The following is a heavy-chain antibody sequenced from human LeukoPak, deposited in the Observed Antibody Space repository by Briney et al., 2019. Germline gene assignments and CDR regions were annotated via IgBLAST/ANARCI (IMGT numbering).Heavy chain of an antibody. V-gene: IGHV4-30-4*08. CDR3: AREHIAARVSFDY. Sequence: SETLSLTCTVSGGSISSGDYYWSWIRQPPGKGLEWIGYIYYSGSTYYNPSLKCRVTISVDTSKNQFSLKLSSVTAADTAVYYCAREHIAARVSFDYWGQGTLVTVSS. J-gene: IGHJ4*02. CDR1: GGSISSGDYY. CDR2: IYYSGST. D-gene: IGHD6-6*01.